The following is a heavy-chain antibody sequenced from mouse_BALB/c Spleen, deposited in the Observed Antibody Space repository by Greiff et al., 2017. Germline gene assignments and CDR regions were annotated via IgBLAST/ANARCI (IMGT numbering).Heavy chain of an antibody. CDR1: GYAFSSYW. D-gene: IGHD2-4*01. Sequence: QVQLQQSGAELVRPGSSVKISCKASGYAFSSYWMNWVKQRPGQGLEWIGQIYPGDGDTNYNGKFKGKATLTADKSSSTAYMQLSSLTSKDSAVYFFSIYYEDSMGYWGQGNSVTGSS. V-gene: IGHV1-80*01. CDR3: SIYYEDSMGY. CDR2: IYPGDGDT. J-gene: IGHJ4*01.